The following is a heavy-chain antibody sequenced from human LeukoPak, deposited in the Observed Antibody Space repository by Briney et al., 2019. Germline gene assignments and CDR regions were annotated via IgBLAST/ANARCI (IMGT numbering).Heavy chain of an antibody. CDR3: ARAWDSSGYYHDY. V-gene: IGHV4-59*01. D-gene: IGHD3-22*01. Sequence: SETLSLTCTVSGGSISSYYWSWIRQPPGRGLEWIGYIYYSGSTNYNPSLKSRVTISVDTSKNQFSLKLSSVTAADTAVYYCARAWDSSGYYHDYWGQGTLVTVSS. CDR2: IYYSGST. J-gene: IGHJ4*02. CDR1: GGSISSYY.